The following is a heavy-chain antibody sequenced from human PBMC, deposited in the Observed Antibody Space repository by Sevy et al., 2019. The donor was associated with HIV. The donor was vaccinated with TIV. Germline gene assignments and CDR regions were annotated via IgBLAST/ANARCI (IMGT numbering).Heavy chain of an antibody. CDR1: GFTFSSYG. CDR2: ISYDGSNK. CDR3: AKDLTQHYYYYYGMDV. D-gene: IGHD3-16*01. Sequence: GGSLRLSCAASGFTFSSYGIHWVRQAPGKGLEWVTVISYDGSNKYYADSVKGRFTISRDNTKNTLYLQMNSLRAEDTAVYYCAKDLTQHYYYYYGMDVWGQGTTVTVSS. J-gene: IGHJ6*02. V-gene: IGHV3-30*18.